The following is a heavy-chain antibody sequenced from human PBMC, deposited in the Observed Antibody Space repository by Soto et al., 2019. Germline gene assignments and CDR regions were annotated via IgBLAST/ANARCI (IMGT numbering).Heavy chain of an antibody. V-gene: IGHV4-4*07. CDR3: ARDGGYCSSTSCPSGP. J-gene: IGHJ5*02. CDR1: GGSISSYY. CDR2: IYTSGST. Sequence: SETLSLTCTVSGGSISSYYWSWIRQPAGKGLEWIGRIYTSGSTNYNPSLKSRVTMSVDTSKNQFSLNLSSVTAADTAVYYCARDGGYCSSTSCPSGPWGQGTLVTVSS. D-gene: IGHD2-2*01.